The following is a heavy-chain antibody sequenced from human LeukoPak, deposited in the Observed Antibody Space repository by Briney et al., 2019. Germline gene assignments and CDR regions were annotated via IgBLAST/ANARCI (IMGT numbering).Heavy chain of an antibody. CDR1: GYTFTSYG. CDR3: ARDQRYCSGGSCPAPDAFDI. J-gene: IGHJ3*02. V-gene: IGHV1-18*04. Sequence: GASVKVSFKASGYTFTSYGISWVRQAPGQGLEWMGWISAYNGNTNYTQKLQGRVTITTDTSTSTAYMELRSLRSDDTAVYYCARDQRYCSGGSCPAPDAFDIWGQGTMVTVSS. D-gene: IGHD2-15*01. CDR2: ISAYNGNT.